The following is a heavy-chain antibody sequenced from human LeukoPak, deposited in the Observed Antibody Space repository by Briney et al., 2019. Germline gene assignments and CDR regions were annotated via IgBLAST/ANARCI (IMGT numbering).Heavy chain of an antibody. CDR3: ARVTSYSSSWHLDY. CDR2: IYYSGST. CDR1: GGSIGSYY. D-gene: IGHD6-13*01. V-gene: IGHV4-59*01. J-gene: IGHJ4*02. Sequence: SETLSLTCTVSGGSIGSYYWSWIRQPPGKGLEWIGYIYYSGSTNYNPSLKSRVTISVDTSKNQFSLKLSSVTAADTAVYYCARVTSYSSSWHLDYWGQGTLVTVSS.